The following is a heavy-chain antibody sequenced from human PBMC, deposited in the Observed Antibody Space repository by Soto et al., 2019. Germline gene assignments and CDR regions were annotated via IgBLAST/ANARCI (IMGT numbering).Heavy chain of an antibody. Sequence: SETLSLTCTVSGGSISSGDYYWSWIRQPPGKGLEWIGYIYYSGSTYYNPSLKSRVTISVDTSKNQFSLKLSSVTAADTAVYYCAREPGLRWHYGMDVWGQGTTVTVSS. CDR3: AREPGLRWHYGMDV. V-gene: IGHV4-30-4*01. CDR1: GGSISSGDYY. J-gene: IGHJ6*02. D-gene: IGHD4-17*01. CDR2: IYYSGST.